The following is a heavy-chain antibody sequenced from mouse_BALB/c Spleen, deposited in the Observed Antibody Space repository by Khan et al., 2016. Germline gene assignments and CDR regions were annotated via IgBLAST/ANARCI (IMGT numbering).Heavy chain of an antibody. CDR2: IYPVDGDT. V-gene: IGHV1-87*01. J-gene: IGHJ2*01. D-gene: IGHD2-2*01. CDR1: GYTFTSYW. Sequence: QVQLQQSGAELARPGASVKLSCKASGYTFTSYWMQWVKQRPGQGLEWIGAIYPVDGDTRYTQKFKGKATFTADKSSSTAYLQLSSLTSEDTAVYYCARRGGYGPFCDWGQGTTLTVSS. CDR3: ARRGGYGPFCD.